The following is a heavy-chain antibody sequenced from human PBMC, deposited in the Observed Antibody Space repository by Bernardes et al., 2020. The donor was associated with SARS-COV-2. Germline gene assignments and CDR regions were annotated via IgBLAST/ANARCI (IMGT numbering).Heavy chain of an antibody. CDR1: GFAFSDFG. V-gene: IGHV3-23*01. CDR2: LNTDGENT. J-gene: IGHJ4*02. Sequence: GGSLRLSCVASGFAFSDFGMAWVRQAPGKGLEWVSTLNTDGENTHYADSVKGRFTISRDNSKNMLYRQMNSLRAEDTAVYYCANDAGVDVFFDYWGQGTLVTVSS. CDR3: ANDAGVDVFFDY. D-gene: IGHD7-27*01.